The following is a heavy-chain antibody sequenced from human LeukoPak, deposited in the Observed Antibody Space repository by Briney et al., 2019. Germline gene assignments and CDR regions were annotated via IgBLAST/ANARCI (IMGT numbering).Heavy chain of an antibody. J-gene: IGHJ4*02. CDR3: MDTDVVGDFDC. CDR2: IRSNMAGGTT. V-gene: IGHV3-15*01. D-gene: IGHD5-18*01. CDR1: GFIFKNAR. Sequence: GGSLRLSCAATGFIFKNARMKWVRQTPGMGLEWVGRIRSNMAGGTTDYAAPVKGRFTISRDDSKNMLYLQMDSLKTEDTALYYCMDTDVVGDFDCWGQGTLVTVSS.